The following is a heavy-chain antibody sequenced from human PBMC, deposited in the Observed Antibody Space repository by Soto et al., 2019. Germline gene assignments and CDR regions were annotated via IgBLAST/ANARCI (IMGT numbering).Heavy chain of an antibody. Sequence: ASVKVSCKVSGYTLTELSMHWERQAPGKGLEWMGGFDPEDGETIYAQKFQDRVTMTEDTSTDTAYMELSSLRSEDTAVYYCASVGATLYYYYGMDVWGQGTTVTVSS. CDR1: GYTLTELS. J-gene: IGHJ6*02. V-gene: IGHV1-24*01. CDR2: FDPEDGET. CDR3: ASVGATLYYYYGMDV. D-gene: IGHD1-26*01.